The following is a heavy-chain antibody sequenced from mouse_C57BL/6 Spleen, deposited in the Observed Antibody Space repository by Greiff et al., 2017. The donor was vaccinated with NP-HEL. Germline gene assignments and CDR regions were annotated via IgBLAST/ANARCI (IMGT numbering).Heavy chain of an antibody. CDR2: INPNNGGT. D-gene: IGHD1-1*02. CDR1: GYTFTDYY. CDR3: ARSPGGSFAY. Sequence: EVQLQQSGPELVKPGASVKISCKASGYTFTDYYMNWVKQSHGKSLEWIGDINPNNGGTSYNQKFKGKATLTVDKSSSTAYMELRSLTSEDSAVYYCARSPGGSFAYWGQGTLVTVSA. V-gene: IGHV1-26*01. J-gene: IGHJ3*01.